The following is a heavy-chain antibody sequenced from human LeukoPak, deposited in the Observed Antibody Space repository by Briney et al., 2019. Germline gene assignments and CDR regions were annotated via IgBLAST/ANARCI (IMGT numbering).Heavy chain of an antibody. V-gene: IGHV5-51*01. D-gene: IGHD4-17*01. CDR3: VRSDYGDFKYYFDY. Sequence: GESLKISCKGSGYSFTSYWIAWVRQMPGKGLEWMGIIYSPSFQGQVTISADKSIRTAHLPWSSLKASDTAMYYCVRSDYGDFKYYFDYWGQGTLVTVSS. CDR2: I. CDR1: GYSFTSYW. J-gene: IGHJ4*02.